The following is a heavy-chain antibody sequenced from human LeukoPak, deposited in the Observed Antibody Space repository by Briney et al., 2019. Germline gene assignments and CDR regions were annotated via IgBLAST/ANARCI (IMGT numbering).Heavy chain of an antibody. D-gene: IGHD7-27*01. V-gene: IGHV1-2*02. J-gene: IGHJ4*02. CDR2: INPNSGGT. CDR1: GYTFTIYG. CDR3: ARDLNWGSEYYFDY. Sequence: ASVKVSCKASGYTFTIYGISWVRQAPGQGLEWMGWINPNSGGTNYAQKFQGRVTMTRDTSISTAYMELSRLRSDDTAVYYCARDLNWGSEYYFDYWGQGTLVTVSS.